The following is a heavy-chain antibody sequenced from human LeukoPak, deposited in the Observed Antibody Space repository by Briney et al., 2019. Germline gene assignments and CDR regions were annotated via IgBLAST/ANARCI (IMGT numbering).Heavy chain of an antibody. CDR1: GFTFSSYA. D-gene: IGHD5-12*01. Sequence: GGSLRLSCAASGFTFSSYAMSWVRQAPGKGLEWVSAISGSGGSTYYADSAKGRFSISRDDLKNTLYLQMTNLRAEDTAVYYCAKDGAWLRFDDWGQGILVTVSS. V-gene: IGHV3-23*01. CDR2: ISGSGGST. J-gene: IGHJ4*02. CDR3: AKDGAWLRFDD.